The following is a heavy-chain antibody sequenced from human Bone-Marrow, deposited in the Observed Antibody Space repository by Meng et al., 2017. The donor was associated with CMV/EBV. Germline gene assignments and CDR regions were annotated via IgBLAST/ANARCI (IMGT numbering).Heavy chain of an antibody. CDR2: ISSSSSYI. V-gene: IGHV3-21*04. Sequence: GESLKISCAASGFTFSSYSMNWVRQAPGKGLEWVSSISSSSSYIYYADSVKGRFTISRDNAKNSLYLQMNSLRAEDTALYYCARGSPDYDFWSGWGERVSYYGMDVWGQGTTVTVSS. J-gene: IGHJ6*02. CDR1: GFTFSSYS. D-gene: IGHD3-3*01. CDR3: ARGSPDYDFWSGWGERVSYYGMDV.